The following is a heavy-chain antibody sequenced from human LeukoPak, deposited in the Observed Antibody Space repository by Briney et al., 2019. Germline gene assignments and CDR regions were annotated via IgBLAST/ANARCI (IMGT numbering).Heavy chain of an antibody. J-gene: IGHJ4*02. CDR2: ISSSSSSR. CDR3: ARGVYGGTAGY. V-gene: IGHV3-48*01. D-gene: IGHD4-23*01. CDR1: GFTFSNHS. Sequence: GGSLRLSCAASGFTFSNHSMNWVRQAPGKGLERVSYISSSSSSRYYADSVKGRFTISRDNSKNTLYLQMNSLRAEDTAVYYCARGVYGGTAGYWGQGTLVTVSS.